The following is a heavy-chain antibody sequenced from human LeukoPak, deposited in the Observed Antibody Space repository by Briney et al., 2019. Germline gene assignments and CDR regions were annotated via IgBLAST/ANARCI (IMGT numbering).Heavy chain of an antibody. CDR3: ARELTISSWYRNWFDP. J-gene: IGHJ5*02. Sequence: PGGSLRLSCAASGFTFSSYGMHWVRHAPGKGLEWVSSISSSSSYIYYADSVKGRFTISRDNAKNSLYLQMNSLRAEDTAVYYCARELTISSWYRNWFDPWGQGTLVTVSS. D-gene: IGHD6-13*01. CDR1: GFTFSSYG. V-gene: IGHV3-21*01. CDR2: ISSSSSYI.